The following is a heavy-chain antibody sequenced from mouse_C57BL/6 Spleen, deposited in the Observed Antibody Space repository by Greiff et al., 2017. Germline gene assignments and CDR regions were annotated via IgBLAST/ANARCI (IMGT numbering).Heavy chain of an antibody. V-gene: IGHV1-82*01. Sequence: VQRVESGPELVKPGASVKISCKASGYAFSSSWMNWVKQRPGKGLEWIGRIYPGDGDTNYNGKFKGKATLTADKSSSTAYMQLSSLTSEDSAVYFCARPSYYYGSFDYWGQGTTLTVSS. CDR2: IYPGDGDT. D-gene: IGHD1-1*01. CDR1: GYAFSSSW. CDR3: ARPSYYYGSFDY. J-gene: IGHJ2*01.